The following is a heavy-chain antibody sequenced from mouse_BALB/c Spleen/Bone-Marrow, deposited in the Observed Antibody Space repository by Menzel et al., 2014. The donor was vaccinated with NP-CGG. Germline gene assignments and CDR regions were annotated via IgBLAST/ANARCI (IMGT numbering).Heavy chain of an antibody. J-gene: IGHJ4*01. CDR3: ARRTLYRYDAGAMDY. Sequence: EVMLVESGGGLVKPGGSLKLSCAASGFTFSSYAMSWVRQTPEKRLEWVATISSGGSYTYYPDSVKGRCTISRDNAKNTLYLQMSSLRSEDTAMYYCARRTLYRYDAGAMDYWGQGTSVTVSS. CDR1: GFTFSSYA. D-gene: IGHD2-14*01. CDR2: ISSGGSYT. V-gene: IGHV5-9-1*01.